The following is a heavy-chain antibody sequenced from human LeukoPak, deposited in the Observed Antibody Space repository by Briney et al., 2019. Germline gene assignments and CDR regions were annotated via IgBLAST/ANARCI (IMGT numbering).Heavy chain of an antibody. Sequence: GGSLRLSCAASGFTFSSYGMHWVRQAPGKGLEWVAVIWYDGSNKYYADSVKGRFTISRDNSKNTLYLQMNRRRDEDTAVYYWAKDRPIWFGELGYFDYWGQGTLVTVSS. CDR3: AKDRPIWFGELGYFDY. CDR2: IWYDGSNK. J-gene: IGHJ4*02. D-gene: IGHD3-10*01. CDR1: GFTFSSYG. V-gene: IGHV3-33*06.